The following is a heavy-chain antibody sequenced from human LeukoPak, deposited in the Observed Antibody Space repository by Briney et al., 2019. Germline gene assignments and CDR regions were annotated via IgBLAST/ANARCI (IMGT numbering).Heavy chain of an antibody. CDR3: ARPNWARGYFDY. D-gene: IGHD3-16*01. V-gene: IGHV5-51*01. J-gene: IGHJ4*02. Sequence: GESLKISCKGSGYSFTSYWIAWVRQMPGKGLEWMGITYPDDSDTRYSPSFQGQVTMSADKSISTAYLQWSSLKASDTAMYYCARPNWARGYFDYWGQGTLVTVSS. CDR2: TYPDDSDT. CDR1: GYSFTSYW.